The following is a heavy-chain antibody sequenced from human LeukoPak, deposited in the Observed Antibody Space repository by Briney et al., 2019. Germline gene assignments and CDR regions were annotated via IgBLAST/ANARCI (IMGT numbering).Heavy chain of an antibody. Sequence: SVKVSCKASGGTFSSYAISWVRQAPGQGLEWMGGIIPIFGTANYAQKFQGRVTITADESTSTAYMELSSLRSEDTAVYYCAKSDGYYSGDYFDYWGQGTLVTVSS. V-gene: IGHV1-69*13. CDR3: AKSDGYYSGDYFDY. D-gene: IGHD3-22*01. CDR2: IIPIFGTA. J-gene: IGHJ4*02. CDR1: GGTFSSYA.